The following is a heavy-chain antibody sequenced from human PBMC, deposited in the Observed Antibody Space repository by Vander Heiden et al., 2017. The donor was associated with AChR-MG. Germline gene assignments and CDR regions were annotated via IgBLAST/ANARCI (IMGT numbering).Heavy chain of an antibody. V-gene: IGHV3-23*01. CDR2: ISGSGGST. D-gene: IGHD6-13*01. CDR3: AKAIAEKYYFDY. CDR1: GFTFSSYA. J-gene: IGHJ4*02. Sequence: EVPLLESGGGLVQPGGYLRLSCAASGFTFSSYAMSWVRQAPGKGLEWVSAISGSGGSTYYADSVKGRFTISRDNSKNTLYLQMNSLRAEDTAVYYCAKAIAEKYYFDYWGQGTLVTVSS.